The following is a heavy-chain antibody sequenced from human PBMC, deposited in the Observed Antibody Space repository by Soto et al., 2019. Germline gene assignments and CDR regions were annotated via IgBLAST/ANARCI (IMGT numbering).Heavy chain of an antibody. CDR3: AKDYSLYSNYPLHWFDP. J-gene: IGHJ5*02. CDR2: VSNDGSNE. D-gene: IGHD4-4*01. Sequence: GGSLRLSCAASGFTFSSYGMHWVRQAPGKGLEWVAVVSNDGSNEYYADSVKGRFTISRDNSVNTLYLQMNSLRAEDTAVYYCAKDYSLYSNYPLHWFDPWGQGTLVTVYS. V-gene: IGHV3-30*18. CDR1: GFTFSSYG.